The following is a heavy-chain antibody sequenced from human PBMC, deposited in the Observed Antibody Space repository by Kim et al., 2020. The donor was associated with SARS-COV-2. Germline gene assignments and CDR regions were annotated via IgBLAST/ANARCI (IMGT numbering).Heavy chain of an antibody. CDR3: ARASKYYDFWSGYCVGFDY. Sequence: SETLSLTCTVSGGSISSGGYYWSWIRQHPGKGLEWIGYIYYSGSTYYNPSLKSRVTISVDTSKNQFSLKLSSVTAADTAVYYCARASKYYDFWSGYCVGFDYWGQGTLVTVSS. V-gene: IGHV4-31*03. CDR1: GGSISSGGYY. J-gene: IGHJ4*02. D-gene: IGHD3-3*01. CDR2: IYYSGST.